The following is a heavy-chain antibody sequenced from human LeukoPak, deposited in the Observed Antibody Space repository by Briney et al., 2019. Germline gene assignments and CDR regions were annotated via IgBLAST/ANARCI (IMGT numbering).Heavy chain of an antibody. CDR2: ISSSGSTI. D-gene: IGHD3-10*02. V-gene: IGHV3-48*04. CDR3: AELGITMIGGV. CDR1: GFTFSSYG. Sequence: GGSLRLSCAASGFTFSSYGMSWVRQAPGKGLEWVSAISSSGSTIYYADSVKGRFTISRDNAKDSLYLQMNSLRAEDTAVYYCAELGITMIGGVWGKGTTVTISS. J-gene: IGHJ6*04.